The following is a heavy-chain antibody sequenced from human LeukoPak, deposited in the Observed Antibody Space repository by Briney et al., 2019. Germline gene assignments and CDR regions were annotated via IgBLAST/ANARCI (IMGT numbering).Heavy chain of an antibody. CDR1: GGTFSSYA. J-gene: IGHJ5*02. D-gene: IGHD6-13*01. V-gene: IGHV1-69*05. CDR3: ARADLAYIAAAGTVGNWFDP. Sequence: SVKVSCKASGGTFSSYAISWVRQAPGQGLEWMGRIIPIFGTANYAQKFQGGVTITTDESTSTAYMELSSLRSEDTAVYYCARADLAYIAAAGTVGNWFDPWGQGTLVTVSS. CDR2: IIPIFGTA.